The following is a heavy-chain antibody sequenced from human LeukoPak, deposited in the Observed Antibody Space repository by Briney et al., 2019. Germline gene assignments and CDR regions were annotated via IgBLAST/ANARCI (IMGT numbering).Heavy chain of an antibody. Sequence: GGSLRLSCAASGFTFSSYGMHWVRQAPGKGLERVAFIRYDGGNKYYADSVKGRFTISRDNSKNTLYLQMNSLKAEDTAVYYCAKDSLYYGSGSGYYMDVWGKGTTVTISS. CDR3: AKDSLYYGSGSGYYMDV. CDR1: GFTFSSYG. D-gene: IGHD3-10*01. CDR2: IRYDGGNK. J-gene: IGHJ6*03. V-gene: IGHV3-30*02.